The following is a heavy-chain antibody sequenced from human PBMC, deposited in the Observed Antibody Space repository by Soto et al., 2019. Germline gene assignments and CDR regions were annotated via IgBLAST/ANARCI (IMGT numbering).Heavy chain of an antibody. Sequence: QVRLVESGGGVVPPGRSLRLSCAASGFTFRSYGMHWVRQAPGKGLEWVAVIWYAGAKKYYADSVKGRFTISRDNSKNILYLQMNTLRAEDTAVYYCARDGWYYFNSGSYPNEIDYWGQGTLVTVSS. CDR3: ARDGWYYFNSGSYPNEIDY. D-gene: IGHD3-22*01. CDR2: IWYAGAKK. V-gene: IGHV3-33*01. J-gene: IGHJ4*02. CDR1: GFTFRSYG.